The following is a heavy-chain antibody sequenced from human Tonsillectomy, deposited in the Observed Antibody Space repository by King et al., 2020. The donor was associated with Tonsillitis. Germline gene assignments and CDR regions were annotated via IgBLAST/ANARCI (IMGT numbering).Heavy chain of an antibody. Sequence: VQLVESGGGLVKPGGSLRLSCAASGFTFSDYYMSWIRQAPGKGLEWVSYISSSGSTIYYADSVKGRFTISRDNAKNSLYLQMNSLRAEDTAVYYCAREYYDSSGYYYVNAFDIWGQGTMVTVSS. CDR2: ISSSGSTI. CDR1: GFTFSDYY. J-gene: IGHJ3*02. V-gene: IGHV3-11*01. CDR3: AREYYDSSGYYYVNAFDI. D-gene: IGHD3-22*01.